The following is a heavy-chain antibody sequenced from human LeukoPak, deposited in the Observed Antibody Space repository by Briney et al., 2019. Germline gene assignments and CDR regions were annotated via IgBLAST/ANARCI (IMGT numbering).Heavy chain of an antibody. CDR1: GLTVSSNY. V-gene: IGHV3-74*01. CDR2: INGDGSST. J-gene: IGHJ4*02. D-gene: IGHD3-3*01. CDR3: ARGKSGVVDY. Sequence: GGSLRLSCAASGLTVSSNYMSWVRQAPGKGLVWVSRINGDGSSTSYADSVKGRVTISRDNAKNTLYLQMNSLRAEDTAVFYCARGKSGVVDYWGQGTLVTVSS.